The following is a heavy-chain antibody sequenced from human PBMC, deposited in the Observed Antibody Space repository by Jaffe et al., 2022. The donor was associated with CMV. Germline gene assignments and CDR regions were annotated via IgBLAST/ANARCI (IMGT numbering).Heavy chain of an antibody. CDR1: GGSFSGYY. CDR3: ARGTPPLQRHDYSNYGNWFDP. Sequence: QVQLQQWGAGLLKPSETLSLTCAVYGGSFSGYYWSWIRQPPGKGLEWIGEINHSGSTNYNPSLKSRVTISVDTSKNQFSLKLSSVTAADTAVYYCARGTPPLQRHDYSNYGNWFDPWGQGTLVTVSS. CDR2: INHSGST. J-gene: IGHJ5*02. D-gene: IGHD4-4*01. V-gene: IGHV4-34*01.